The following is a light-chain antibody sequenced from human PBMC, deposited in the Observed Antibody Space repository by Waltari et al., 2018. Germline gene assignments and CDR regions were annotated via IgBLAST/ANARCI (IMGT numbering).Light chain of an antibody. CDR1: RSDVGGYDY. J-gene: IGLJ2*01. Sequence: QSALTQPASVSGSPGQSITISCTGTRSDVGGYDYVSWYQQHPGKAPKLMIYDVSNRPSGVSNRFSGSKSGNMASLTISGLQADDEADYYCGSYTSSITLVFGGGTKLTVL. V-gene: IGLV2-14*03. CDR2: DVS. CDR3: GSYTSSITLV.